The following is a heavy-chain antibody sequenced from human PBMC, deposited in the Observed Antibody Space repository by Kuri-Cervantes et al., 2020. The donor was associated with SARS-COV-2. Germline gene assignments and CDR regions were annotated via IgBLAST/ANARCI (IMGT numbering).Heavy chain of an antibody. Sequence: GESLKISCAASGFTFDDYTMHWVRQAPGKGLEYVSAISSNGGSTYYADSVKGRFTISRDNSKNTLYLQMGSLRPDDTAVYYCAKDPHGIVVVVAAIDQWGQGTLVTVSS. D-gene: IGHD2-15*01. CDR3: AKDPHGIVVVVAAIDQ. V-gene: IGHV3-64*02. CDR1: GFTFDDYT. CDR2: ISSNGGST. J-gene: IGHJ4*02.